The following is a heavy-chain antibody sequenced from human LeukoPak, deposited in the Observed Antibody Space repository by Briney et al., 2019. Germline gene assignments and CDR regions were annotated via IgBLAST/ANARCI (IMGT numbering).Heavy chain of an antibody. CDR1: GFTFSSCG. D-gene: IGHD6-19*01. CDR2: ISYDGSNK. CDR3: ARARNIYSSDWYRPFDY. Sequence: PGGSLRLSCAASGFTFSSCGMHWVRQAPGKGLEWVAVISYDGSNKYYAGSVKGRFTISRDNSKSTLYLQMNSLRAEDTAVYYCARARNIYSSDWYRPFDYWGQGTLVTVSS. J-gene: IGHJ4*02. V-gene: IGHV3-33*05.